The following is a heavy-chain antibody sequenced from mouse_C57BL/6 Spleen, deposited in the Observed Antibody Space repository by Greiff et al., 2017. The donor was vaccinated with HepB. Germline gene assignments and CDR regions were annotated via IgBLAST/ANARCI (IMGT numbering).Heavy chain of an antibody. CDR3: ARGAEWYFDV. CDR2: IYPGDGDT. CDR1: GYAFSSSW. J-gene: IGHJ1*03. V-gene: IGHV1-82*01. Sequence: VQLQQSGPELVKPGASVKISCKASGYAFSSSWMNWVKQRPGKGLEWIGRIYPGDGDTNYNGKFKGKATLTADKSSSTASMQLSSLTSEDSAVYFCARGAEWYFDVWGTGTTVTVSS.